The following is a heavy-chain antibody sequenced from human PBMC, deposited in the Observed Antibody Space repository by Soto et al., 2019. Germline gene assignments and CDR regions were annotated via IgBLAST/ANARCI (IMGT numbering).Heavy chain of an antibody. Sequence: QVQLQESRPGLVKPSETLSLTCTVSGGSISSYYWSWIRQPAGKGLEWIWRIYTSGSTNYNPSLKSRVTISVDTDKNQYSLKLSSVTAGDTDVYYCARSVATIVRGRSHYYYGMDVGGRGTTVTVSS. J-gene: IGHJ6*02. D-gene: IGHD3-10*01. CDR3: ARSVATIVRGRSHYYYGMDV. CDR1: GGSISSYY. V-gene: IGHV4-4*07. CDR2: IYTSGST.